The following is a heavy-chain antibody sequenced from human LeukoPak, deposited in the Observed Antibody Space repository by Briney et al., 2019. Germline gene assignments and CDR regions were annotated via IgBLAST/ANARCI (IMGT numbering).Heavy chain of an antibody. D-gene: IGHD1-26*01. CDR3: ARGAVPYYYYYGMDV. CDR2: IKQDGSEK. J-gene: IGHJ6*02. Sequence: GGSLRLSCAASGFTFSSYAMSWVRQAPGKGLEWVANIKQDGSEKYYVDSVKGRFTISRDNAKDSLYVQMNSLRAEDTAVYYCARGAVPYYYYYGMDVWGQGTAVTVSS. V-gene: IGHV3-7*01. CDR1: GFTFSSYA.